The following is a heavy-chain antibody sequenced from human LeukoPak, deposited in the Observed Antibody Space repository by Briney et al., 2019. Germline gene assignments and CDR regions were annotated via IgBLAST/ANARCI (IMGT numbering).Heavy chain of an antibody. CDR2: IKQDGSVK. J-gene: IGHJ6*03. CDR3: AKFRGGTYYHYCMDV. V-gene: IGHV3-7*03. Sequence: GGSLRLSCAASGFTFSSYWMSWVRQAPGKGLEWVANIKQDGSVKYYVDSVKGRFTISRDNAKNSLYLQMNSLRAEDTAVYYCAKFRGGTYYHYCMDVWGKGTTVAVSS. D-gene: IGHD1-1*01. CDR1: GFTFSSYW.